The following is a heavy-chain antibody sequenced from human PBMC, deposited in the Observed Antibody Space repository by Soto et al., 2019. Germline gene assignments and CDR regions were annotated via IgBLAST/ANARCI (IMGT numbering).Heavy chain of an antibody. D-gene: IGHD3-3*01. J-gene: IGHJ4*02. CDR2: ISGSGRST. CDR1: GFTFTNA. CDR3: TKSPSEFWIGVRFDY. V-gene: IGHV3-23*01. Sequence: GGSLRLSCEASGFTFTNAMSWVRQAPGKGLEWVSAISGSGRSTYYAHSVKGRFTISRDYSKNTLYLQMNSLGAEDTAVYYCTKSPSEFWIGVRFDYWGQGTLVTVSS.